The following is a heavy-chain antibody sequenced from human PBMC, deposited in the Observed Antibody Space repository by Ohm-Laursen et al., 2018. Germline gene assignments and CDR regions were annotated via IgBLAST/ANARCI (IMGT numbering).Heavy chain of an antibody. CDR3: AGGYQLTYY. V-gene: IGHV4-31*01. CDR1: GGSITSNGYH. CDR2: ISYSGST. J-gene: IGHJ4*02. Sequence: PSDTLSLTCTVSGGSITSNGYHWSWIRQPPGKGLEWIGYISYSGSTYYNPSLRSLVTISLDTSKNQFSLSLTSVMAADTAIYFCAGGYQLTYYWGQGSLVTVSS. D-gene: IGHD2-2*01.